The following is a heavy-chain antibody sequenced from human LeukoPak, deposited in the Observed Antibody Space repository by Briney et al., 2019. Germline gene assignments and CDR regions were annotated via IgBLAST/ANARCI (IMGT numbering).Heavy chain of an antibody. CDR2: ISSSSSYI. Sequence: GGSLRLSCAASGFTFSSYSMNWVRQAPGKGLEWVSSISSSSSYIYYADSVKGRFTISRDNAKNSLYLQMNSLRAEDTAVYYCARARPLNQLYGYSPVSFDYWGQGTLVTVSS. D-gene: IGHD5-18*01. CDR3: ARARPLNQLYGYSPVSFDY. CDR1: GFTFSSYS. J-gene: IGHJ4*02. V-gene: IGHV3-21*01.